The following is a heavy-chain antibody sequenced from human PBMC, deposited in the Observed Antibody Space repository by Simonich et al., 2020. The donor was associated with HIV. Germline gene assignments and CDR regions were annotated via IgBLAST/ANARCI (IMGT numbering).Heavy chain of an antibody. CDR1: GGSFSGYY. J-gene: IGHJ3*02. CDR2: INHSGST. CDR3: ASLDPIYYYDSSGYFDDAFDI. V-gene: IGHV4-34*01. D-gene: IGHD3-22*01. Sequence: QVQLQQWGAGLLKPSATLSLTCAVYGGSFSGYYWRWIRQPPRKGLEWIGEINHSGSTNYNPSRKSRVTISVHTSKNHFSLKLSSGTAADTAVYYCASLDPIYYYDSSGYFDDAFDIWGQGTMVTVSS.